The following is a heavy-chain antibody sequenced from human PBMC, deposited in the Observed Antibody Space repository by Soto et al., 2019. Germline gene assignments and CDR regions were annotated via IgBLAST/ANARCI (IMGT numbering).Heavy chain of an antibody. Sequence: EVQLLESGGGLVQPGGSLRLSCVASGFTFSSYAMGWVRQAPGKGLEWVSGISVSGDGTYYADSVKGRFTISRDNSKSTLYLQINSLRAEDTAVYYCANVFRYGDPEYWGQGALVTVSS. CDR2: ISVSGDGT. J-gene: IGHJ4*02. CDR3: ANVFRYGDPEY. CDR1: GFTFSSYA. D-gene: IGHD2-21*02. V-gene: IGHV3-23*01.